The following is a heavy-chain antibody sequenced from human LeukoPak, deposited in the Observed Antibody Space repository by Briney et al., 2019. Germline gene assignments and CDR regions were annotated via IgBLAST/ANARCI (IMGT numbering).Heavy chain of an antibody. Sequence: PGGSLRLSCAASGFTFRSYRMSWVRQAPGKGLEWVANMKLDGSEEYYVDSVKGRFTISSDNAKNSLYLQMNSLRVDDTAVYYCARWARYCSSGSCYSWFDPWGQGTLVTVS. CDR3: ARWARYCSSGSCYSWFDP. CDR2: MKLDGSEE. J-gene: IGHJ5*02. D-gene: IGHD2-15*01. V-gene: IGHV3-7*01. CDR1: GFTFRSYR.